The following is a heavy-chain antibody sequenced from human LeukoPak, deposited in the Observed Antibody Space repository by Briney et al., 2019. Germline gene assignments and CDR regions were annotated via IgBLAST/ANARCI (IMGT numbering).Heavy chain of an antibody. CDR2: ITTYNNNT. D-gene: IGHD4-17*01. J-gene: IGHJ4*02. V-gene: IGHV1-18*01. CDR3: ARFYRERGDYIDPFDY. Sequence: ASVKVSYKASGYTFTSYSVTWVRQAPGQGLEWVGWITTYNNNTKYAREVQGRVTMTTDPSTSTAYMELRSLRSDDTAVYYCARFYRERGDYIDPFDYWGQGTLVTVSS. CDR1: GYTFTSYS.